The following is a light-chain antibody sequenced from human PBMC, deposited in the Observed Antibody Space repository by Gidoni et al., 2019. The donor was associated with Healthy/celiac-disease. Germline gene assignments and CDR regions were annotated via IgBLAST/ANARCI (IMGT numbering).Light chain of an antibody. CDR3: AAWDDSLNGWV. Sequence: QAVLTQPPPAPRTPGQRATISCSGSSSNIGSNTVNWYQQLPGTAPKLLIYSNNQRPSGVPDRFSGSKSGTSASLAISGLQSEDEADYYCAAWDDSLNGWVFGGGTKLTVL. J-gene: IGLJ3*02. V-gene: IGLV1-44*01. CDR2: SNN. CDR1: SSNIGSNT.